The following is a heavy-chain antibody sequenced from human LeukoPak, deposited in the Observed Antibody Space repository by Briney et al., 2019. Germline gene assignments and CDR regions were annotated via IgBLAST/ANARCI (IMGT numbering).Heavy chain of an antibody. J-gene: IGHJ4*02. V-gene: IGHV1-46*01. CDR2: INPSGGST. CDR1: GYTFTSYY. D-gene: IGHD5-24*01. Sequence: ASVKVSCRASGYTFTSYYIHWVRQAPGQGLEWVGIINPSGGSTSYAQKFQGRVTMTRDTSTSTVYMELSSLRSDDTAVYYCARSRTMSDYWGQGTLVTVSS. CDR3: ARSRTMSDY.